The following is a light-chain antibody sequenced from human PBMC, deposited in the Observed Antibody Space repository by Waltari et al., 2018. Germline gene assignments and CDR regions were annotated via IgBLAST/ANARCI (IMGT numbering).Light chain of an antibody. J-gene: IGKJ1*01. Sequence: EIMLTQSPGTLSLSPGERATLSCRASPSISKYLAWYQQKPGQAPSLLIYDASSRATGIPDRFSGSGSGTDFSLTISRLEPEDFAVYYCQKYGSLPATFGQGTKVEIK. CDR2: DAS. CDR1: PSISKY. CDR3: QKYGSLPAT. V-gene: IGKV3-20*01.